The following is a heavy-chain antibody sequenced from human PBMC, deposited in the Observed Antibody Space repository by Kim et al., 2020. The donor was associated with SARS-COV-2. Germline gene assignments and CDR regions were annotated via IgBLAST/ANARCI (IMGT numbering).Heavy chain of an antibody. CDR1: GFSFSSYA. CDR2: ISDIGDRT. V-gene: IGHV3-23*01. CDR3: AKKARPVIVSYVMDL. Sequence: GGSLRLSCAASGFSFSSYAMYWVRQAPGKGLEWVSAISDIGDRTYYADSVKGRFTISRDNHKNTLYLQMNSLRADDTAVYYCAKKARPVIVSYVMDLWGQGTTVTVSS. D-gene: IGHD2-21*01. J-gene: IGHJ6*02.